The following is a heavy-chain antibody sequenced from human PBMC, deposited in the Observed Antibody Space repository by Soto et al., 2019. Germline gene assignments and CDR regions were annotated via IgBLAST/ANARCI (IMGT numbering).Heavy chain of an antibody. CDR3: ARDPSGYCSGGSCYAGLNFDY. J-gene: IGHJ4*02. D-gene: IGHD2-15*01. V-gene: IGHV1-69*08. CDR2: IITILGIA. Sequence: QVQLVQSGSEVKKPGSSVKVSCKASGCTFSSSTIRWVRQAPGQGLEWMGRIITILGIANYAQKFQGGVTITADKTTRTAYMELSSLRSEDTAVYYCARDPSGYCSGGSCYAGLNFDYWGQGTLVTVSS. CDR1: GCTFSSST.